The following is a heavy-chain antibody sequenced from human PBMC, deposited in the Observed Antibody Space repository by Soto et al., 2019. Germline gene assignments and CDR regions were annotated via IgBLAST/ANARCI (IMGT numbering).Heavy chain of an antibody. V-gene: IGHV3-48*01. CDR3: GSGGKDYDFWSGTYYYYYMDV. CDR2: ISSSSTI. Sequence: GGSLRLSCAASGFTFSSYSMNWVRQAPGKGLEWVSYISSSSTIYYADSVKGRFTISRDNAKNSLYLQMNSLRAEDTAVYYCGSGGKDYDFWSGTYYYYYMDVWGKGTTVTVSS. D-gene: IGHD3-3*01. J-gene: IGHJ6*03. CDR1: GFTFSSYS.